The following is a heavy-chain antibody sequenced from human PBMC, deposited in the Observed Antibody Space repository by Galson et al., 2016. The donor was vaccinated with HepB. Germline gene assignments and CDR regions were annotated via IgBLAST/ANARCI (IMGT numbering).Heavy chain of an antibody. V-gene: IGHV4-59*12. J-gene: IGHJ6*02. D-gene: IGHD2-21*01. CDR1: GASISGYY. CDR3: ARVRAIALSYYYYGLDV. CDR2: IYYSGRT. Sequence: SETLSLTCTVSGASISGYYSSWIRQPPGKGLEWIGYIYYSGRTNYNPPLTSRITISVDTSNNQFSLNLNSVTPEDTAVYYCARVRAIALSYYYYGLDVWGQGTTVTVSS.